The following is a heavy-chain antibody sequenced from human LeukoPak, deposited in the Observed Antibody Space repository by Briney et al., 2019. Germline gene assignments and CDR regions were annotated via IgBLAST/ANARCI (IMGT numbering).Heavy chain of an antibody. V-gene: IGHV4-34*01. J-gene: IGHJ5*02. Sequence: SETLSLTCAVYVGPFSGYYWSWIRQPPGKGLEWIGEINHSGRTNYNPSLKSRVSVSVNTSKNQFSLKLSSVTAPGTAFYYCARHVKVAGDNYYRGFGLWGQGTMVTVSS. CDR1: VGPFSGYY. D-gene: IGHD2-21*02. CDR2: INHSGRT. CDR3: ARHVKVAGDNYYRGFGL.